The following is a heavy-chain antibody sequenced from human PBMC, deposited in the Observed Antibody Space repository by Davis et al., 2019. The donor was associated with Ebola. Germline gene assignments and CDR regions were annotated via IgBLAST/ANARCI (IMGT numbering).Heavy chain of an antibody. D-gene: IGHD3-3*01. J-gene: IGHJ6*04. CDR1: GFTFSSYG. V-gene: IGHV3-33*01. Sequence: GESLKISCAASGFTFSSYGMHWVRQAPGKGLEWVAVIWYDGSNKYYADSVKGRFTISRDNSKNTLYLQMNSLRAEDTAVYYCARDTDYDFWSGYYGRYYYYGMDVWGKGTTVTVSS. CDR2: IWYDGSNK. CDR3: ARDTDYDFWSGYYGRYYYYGMDV.